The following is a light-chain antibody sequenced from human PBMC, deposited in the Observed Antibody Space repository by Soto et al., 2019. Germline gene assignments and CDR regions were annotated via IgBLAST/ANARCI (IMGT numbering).Light chain of an antibody. CDR2: AAS. V-gene: IGKV1-12*01. CDR3: QQANSFPLT. CDR1: QGITNW. Sequence: DIQMTQSPPSVSASVGDRVTITCRASQGITNWLAWYQQKPGKAPKLLIYAASGLPSGVPSRFSGSGSGTDFTLTTSSLQPEDFATYYCQQANSFPLTFGGGTKVDIK. J-gene: IGKJ4*01.